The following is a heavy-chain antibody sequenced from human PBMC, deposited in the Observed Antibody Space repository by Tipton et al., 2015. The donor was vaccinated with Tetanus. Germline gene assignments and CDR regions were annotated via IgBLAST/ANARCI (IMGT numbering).Heavy chain of an antibody. CDR3: ARDQARGARGWNYFAS. V-gene: IGHV4-31*02. J-gene: IGHJ4*02. CDR2: IYFSGST. D-gene: IGHD6-6*01. CDR1: GASLSRGGYY. Sequence: LRLSCTVSGASLSRGGYYWTWIRQNPGKGLEWIGDIYFSGSTYYNPSLKSRVSISVDTSKNQFSLRLNSVTAADTAVYYCARDQARGARGWNYFASWGQGTLVTVSS.